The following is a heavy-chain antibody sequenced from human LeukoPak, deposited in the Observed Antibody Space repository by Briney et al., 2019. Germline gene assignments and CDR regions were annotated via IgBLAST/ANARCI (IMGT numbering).Heavy chain of an antibody. CDR1: GFTFSSYG. V-gene: IGHV3-30*18. CDR2: ISYDGSNK. J-gene: IGHJ6*02. CDR3: AKDLALLWFGELNGMDV. D-gene: IGHD3-10*01. Sequence: GRSLRLSCAASGFTFSSYGMHWVRQAPGKGLEWVAVISYDGSNKYYADSVKGRFTISRDNSKNTLYLQMNSLRAEGTAVYYCAKDLALLWFGELNGMDVWGQGTTVTVSS.